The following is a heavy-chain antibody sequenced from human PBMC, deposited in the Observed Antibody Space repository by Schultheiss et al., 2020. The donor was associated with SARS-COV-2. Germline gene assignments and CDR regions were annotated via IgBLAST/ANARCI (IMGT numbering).Heavy chain of an antibody. CDR3: ATIWPLSSGWAY. CDR2: ISWNSGSI. J-gene: IGHJ4*02. V-gene: IGHV3-11*01. CDR1: GFTFSDYY. Sequence: GESLKISCAASGFTFSDYYMTWIRQAPGKGLEWVSGISWNSGSIGYADSVKGRFTISRDNAKNSLYLQMNSLRVEDTAIYYCATIWPLSSGWAYWGQGTLVTVSS. D-gene: IGHD6-19*01.